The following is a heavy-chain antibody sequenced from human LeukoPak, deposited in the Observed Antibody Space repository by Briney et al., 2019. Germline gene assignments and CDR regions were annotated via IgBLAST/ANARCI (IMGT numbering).Heavy chain of an antibody. CDR1: GYTFTGYY. CDR2: INPNSGGT. V-gene: IGHV1-2*02. Sequence: ASVKVSCKASGYTFTGYYMHWVRQAPGQGLEWMGWINPNSGGTNYAQKFQGRVTMTRDTSISTAYMELSRLRSDDTAVYYCARGLYSSSVLATWFDPWGQGTLVTVSP. CDR3: ARGLYSSSVLATWFDP. J-gene: IGHJ5*02. D-gene: IGHD6-6*01.